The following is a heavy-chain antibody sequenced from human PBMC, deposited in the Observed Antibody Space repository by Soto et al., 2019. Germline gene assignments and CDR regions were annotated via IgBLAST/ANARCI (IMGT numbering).Heavy chain of an antibody. CDR3: ARHHRIFGVVIPGGMDV. Sequence: QLQLQESGPGLVKPSETLSLTCTVSGGSISSSSYYWGWIRQPPGKGLEWIGSIYYSGSTYYNPYLKSRVTISVDTSKNQFSQKLSSVTAADTAVYYCARHHRIFGVVIPGGMDVWGQGTTVTVSS. CDR1: GGSISSSSYY. J-gene: IGHJ6*02. V-gene: IGHV4-39*01. CDR2: IYYSGST. D-gene: IGHD3-3*02.